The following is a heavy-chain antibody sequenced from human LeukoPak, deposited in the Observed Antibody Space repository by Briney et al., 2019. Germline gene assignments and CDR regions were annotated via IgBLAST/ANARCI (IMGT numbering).Heavy chain of an antibody. CDR2: INRGGGGT. CDR3: AKGTERYREVSSFDS. D-gene: IGHD6-19*01. J-gene: IGHJ4*02. Sequence: PGGSLRLSCAASGFTFTTFTMNWVRQAPGKGLEWVSAINRGGGGTYYAAFVKGRFTISIDNSENTLYLQMNSLRAEDTATYYCAKGTERYREVSSFDSWGQGTQVTVSS. V-gene: IGHV3-23*01. CDR1: GFTFTTFT.